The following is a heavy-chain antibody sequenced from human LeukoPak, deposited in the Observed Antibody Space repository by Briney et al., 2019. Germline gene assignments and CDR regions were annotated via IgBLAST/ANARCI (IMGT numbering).Heavy chain of an antibody. CDR3: ASVKGRTGCSSTSCYPGAFDI. V-gene: IGHV1-46*01. Sequence: ASVKVSCKASGYTFTSYYMHWVRQAPGQGLEWMGIINPSGGSTSYAQKFQGRVTMTRDTSTSTVYMELSSLRSEDTAVYYCASVKGRTGCSSTSCYPGAFDIWGQGTMVTVSS. CDR2: INPSGGST. J-gene: IGHJ3*02. CDR1: GYTFTSYY. D-gene: IGHD2-2*01.